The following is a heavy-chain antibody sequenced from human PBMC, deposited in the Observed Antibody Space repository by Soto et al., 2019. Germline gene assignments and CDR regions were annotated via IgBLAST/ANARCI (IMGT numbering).Heavy chain of an antibody. CDR3: AKYNLWKYQLLRPGYFDY. J-gene: IGHJ4*02. CDR1: GFTFDDYA. D-gene: IGHD2-2*01. V-gene: IGHV3-9*01. CDR2: ISWNSGSI. Sequence: EVQLVESGGGLVQPGRSLRLSCAASGFTFDDYAMHWVRQAPGKGLEWVSGISWNSGSIGYADSVKGRFTISRDNAKNSLYLQMNSLRAEDTALYYCAKYNLWKYQLLRPGYFDYWGQGTLVTVSS.